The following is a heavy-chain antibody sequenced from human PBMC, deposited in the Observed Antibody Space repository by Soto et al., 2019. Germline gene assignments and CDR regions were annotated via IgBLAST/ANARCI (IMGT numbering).Heavy chain of an antibody. J-gene: IGHJ5*02. CDR1: GYTFTSYH. CDR2: MNPNSGNT. V-gene: IGHV1-8*01. D-gene: IGHD6-6*01. CDR3: ARGHISSTKNWLDP. Sequence: QVQLVQSGAEVKKPGASVKVSCKGSGYTFTSYHINWVRQATGQGLEWMGWMNPNSGNTGYAQTLQGRVTMTWDTYIRTAYMALSSLRFEDTAMYYCARGHISSTKNWLDPWGQGTLVTVSS.